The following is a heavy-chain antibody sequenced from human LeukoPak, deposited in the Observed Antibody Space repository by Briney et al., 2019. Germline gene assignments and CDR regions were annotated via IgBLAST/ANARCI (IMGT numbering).Heavy chain of an antibody. CDR2: INHSGST. V-gene: IGHV4-34*01. D-gene: IGHD1-26*01. CDR1: GGSFSGYY. J-gene: IGHJ3*02. CDR3: ARERRYYDAFDI. Sequence: SETLSLTCAVYGGSFSGYYWSWIRQPPGKGLEWIGEINHSGSTNYNPSLKSRVTISVDTSKNQFSLKLSSVAAADTAVYYCARERRYYDAFDIWGQGTMVTVSS.